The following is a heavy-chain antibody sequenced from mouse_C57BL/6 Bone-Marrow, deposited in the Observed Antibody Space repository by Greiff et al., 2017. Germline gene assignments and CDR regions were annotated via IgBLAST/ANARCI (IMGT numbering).Heavy chain of an antibody. CDR2: ISSGGSYT. CDR3: ARRHYWYFDV. CDR1: GFTFSSYG. V-gene: IGHV5-6*02. Sequence: EVNLVESGGDLVKPGGSLKLSCAASGFTFSSYGMSWVRQTPDKRLEWVATISSGGSYTYYPDSVKGRFTISRDNAKNTLYLQMSSLKSEDTAMYYCARRHYWYFDVWGTGTTVTVSS. J-gene: IGHJ1*03.